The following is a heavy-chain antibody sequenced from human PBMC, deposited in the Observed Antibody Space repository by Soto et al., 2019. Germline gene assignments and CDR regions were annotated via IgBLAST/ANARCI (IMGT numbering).Heavy chain of an antibody. CDR1: GGSISSGGYY. J-gene: IGHJ4*02. Sequence: QVQLQESGPGLIKGSQTLTLTCTVSGGSISSGGYYWSWIRQHPGKGLEWIGYTYNSANTYQSRSLNSRVSISADTSNNQFSLHLSAVTAADTAMYYCARLSSSGWPIDSWGQGTLVTLSS. V-gene: IGHV4-31*03. D-gene: IGHD6-19*01. CDR2: TYNSANT. CDR3: ARLSSSGWPIDS.